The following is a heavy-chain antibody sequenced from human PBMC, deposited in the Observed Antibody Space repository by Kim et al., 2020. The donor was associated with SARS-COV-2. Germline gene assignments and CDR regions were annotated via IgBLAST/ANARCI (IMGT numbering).Heavy chain of an antibody. V-gene: IGHV3-23*01. Sequence: GGSLRLSCAASGFTFSSYAMSWVRQAPGKGLEWVSAISGSGGSTYYADSVKGRFTISRDNSKNTLYLQMNSLRAEDTAVYYCAKVDHLSTLYWYFDLWGRGTLVTVSS. CDR1: GFTFSSYA. J-gene: IGHJ2*01. D-gene: IGHD4-17*01. CDR2: ISGSGGST. CDR3: AKVDHLSTLYWYFDL.